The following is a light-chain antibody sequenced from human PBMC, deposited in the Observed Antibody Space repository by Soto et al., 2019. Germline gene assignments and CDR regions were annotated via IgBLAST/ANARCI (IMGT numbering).Light chain of an antibody. J-gene: IGKJ1*01. Sequence: DIQMTQSPSSLSASVGDRVTITCRASQTITTYLNWYQQKRGKAPQLLIYGASTLQSGVPSRFTGRGSGTDFTLTISSLQPEDFATYHCQQSHSTPWTFGQGTQVEIK. CDR3: QQSHSTPWT. CDR2: GAS. CDR1: QTITTY. V-gene: IGKV1-39*01.